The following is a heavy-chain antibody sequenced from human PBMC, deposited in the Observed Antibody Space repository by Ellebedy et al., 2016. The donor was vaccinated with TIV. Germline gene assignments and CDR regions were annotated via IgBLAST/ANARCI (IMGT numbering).Heavy chain of an antibody. D-gene: IGHD3-3*01. V-gene: IGHV4-34*01. J-gene: IGHJ3*02. CDR1: GGSFSGYY. Sequence: SETLSLTXAVYGGSFSGYYWSWIRQPPGKGLEWIGSIYYSGSTYYNPSLKSRVTISVDTSKNQFSLKLSSVTAADTAVYYCARLKLRFLEWLPDAFDIWGQGTMVTVSS. CDR3: ARLKLRFLEWLPDAFDI. CDR2: IYYSGST.